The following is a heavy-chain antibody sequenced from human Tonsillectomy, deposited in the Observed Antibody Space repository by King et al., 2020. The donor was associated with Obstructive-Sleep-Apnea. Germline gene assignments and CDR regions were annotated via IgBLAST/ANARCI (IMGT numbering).Heavy chain of an antibody. J-gene: IGHJ5*02. Sequence: QLQESGPGLVKPSDTLSLTCTVSGGSVSSSSCSWGWIRQPPGKGLEWIGTIDYSGRAYYNPSLESRVNMSLDTSKKQFSLKLNSVTAADTAVYYCAGEGAAGTNCFDPWGQGTLVTVSS. CDR3: AGEGAAGTNCFDP. CDR2: IDYSGRA. D-gene: IGHD6-13*01. V-gene: IGHV4-39*07. CDR1: GGSVSSSSCS.